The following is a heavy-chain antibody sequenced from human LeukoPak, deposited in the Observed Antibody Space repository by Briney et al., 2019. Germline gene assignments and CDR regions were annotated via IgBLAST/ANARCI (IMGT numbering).Heavy chain of an antibody. V-gene: IGHV1-2*02. CDR2: INPNSGGT. Sequence: ASVTVSDTSSGYTFSVYYMPWVRQAPGQGLEWMGWINPNSGGTNYAQKFQGRVTMTRDTSISTAYMELSRLRSDDTAVYYCARGGVPHRPDVRCFDLWGQGTLVIVSS. CDR3: ARGGVPHRPDVRCFDL. CDR1: GYTFSVYY. D-gene: IGHD2-2*01. J-gene: IGHJ5*02.